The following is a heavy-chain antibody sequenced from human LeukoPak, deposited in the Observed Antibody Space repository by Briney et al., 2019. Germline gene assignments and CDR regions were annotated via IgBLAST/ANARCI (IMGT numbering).Heavy chain of an antibody. J-gene: IGHJ4*02. CDR1: GGSISSYY. Sequence: SETLSLTCTVSGGSISSYYWSWIRQPPGKGLEWIGYIYYSGSTNYNPSLKSRVTISVDTSKNQFSLKLSSVTAADTAVYYCARGDYYDSSAPYLDYWGQGTLVTVSS. V-gene: IGHV4-59*01. CDR2: IYYSGST. CDR3: ARGDYYDSSAPYLDY. D-gene: IGHD3-22*01.